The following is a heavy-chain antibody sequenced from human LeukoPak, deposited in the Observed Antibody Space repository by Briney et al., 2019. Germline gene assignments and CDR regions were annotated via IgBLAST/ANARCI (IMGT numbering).Heavy chain of an antibody. CDR1: GGSISSFY. CDR3: VRGSTLTAYYT. D-gene: IGHD3-9*01. Sequence: SETLSLTCTVSGGSISSFYWSWIRQPPGKGLEWIGYIYYSGSTGSTNYNPSLKSRVTISVDTSKNQFSLKLTSVTAADTALYYYVRGSTLTAYYTRGQGTLVTVSS. J-gene: IGHJ4*02. CDR2: IYYSGSTGST. V-gene: IGHV4-59*01.